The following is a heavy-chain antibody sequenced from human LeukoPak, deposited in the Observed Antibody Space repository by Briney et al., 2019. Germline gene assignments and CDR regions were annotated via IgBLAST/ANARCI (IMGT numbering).Heavy chain of an antibody. V-gene: IGHV1-69*01. D-gene: IGHD3-22*01. Sequence: ASVKVSCKASGGTFSSYAISWVRQAPGQGLEWMGGIIPIFGTANYAQKFQGRVTITADESTSTAYMELSSLRSEDTAVYYCARDAQEYYYDSSGYPEKYFDYWGQGTLVTVSS. CDR1: GGTFSSYA. J-gene: IGHJ4*02. CDR2: IIPIFGTA. CDR3: ARDAQEYYYDSSGYPEKYFDY.